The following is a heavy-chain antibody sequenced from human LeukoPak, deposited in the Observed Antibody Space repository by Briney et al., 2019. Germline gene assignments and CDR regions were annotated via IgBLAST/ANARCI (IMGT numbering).Heavy chain of an antibody. J-gene: IGHJ4*02. CDR2: ISGSGGST. Sequence: PGGSLRLSCAASGFTFSSYAMSWVRQAPGKGLEWVSAISGSGGSTYYADSVKGRFTISRDNSKNTLYLQMNSLRAEDTAVYYCAKGDYDFWSGYLVYWGRGTLVTVSS. CDR3: AKGDYDFWSGYLVY. CDR1: GFTFSSYA. V-gene: IGHV3-23*01. D-gene: IGHD3-3*01.